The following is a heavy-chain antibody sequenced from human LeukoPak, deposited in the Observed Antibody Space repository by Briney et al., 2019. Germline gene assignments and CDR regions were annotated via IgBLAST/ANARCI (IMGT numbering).Heavy chain of an antibody. J-gene: IGHJ4*02. D-gene: IGHD6-13*01. Sequence: GGSLRLSCAASGFTFSSYSMNWVRQAPWKGLEWVSAISGSGGSTYYADSVKGRFTISRDNSKNTLYLQMNSLRAEDTAVYYCAKDLDPYSSSWGTDYWGQGTLVTVSS. V-gene: IGHV3-23*01. CDR1: GFTFSSYS. CDR2: ISGSGGST. CDR3: AKDLDPYSSSWGTDY.